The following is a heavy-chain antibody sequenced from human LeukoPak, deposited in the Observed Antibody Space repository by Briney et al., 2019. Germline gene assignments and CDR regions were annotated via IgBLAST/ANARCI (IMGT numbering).Heavy chain of an antibody. J-gene: IGHJ6*02. D-gene: IGHD6-6*01. CDR2: IIPIVDTA. Sequence: GASVKVSCKASGGTFSSYAISWVRQAPGQGLEWMGGIIPIVDTANYAQKFQGRVTITADESTSTAYMELSSLRSEDTAGYYCARVSIAARLNYYYGMDVWGQGTTVTVSS. CDR1: GGTFSSYA. V-gene: IGHV1-69*13. CDR3: ARVSIAARLNYYYGMDV.